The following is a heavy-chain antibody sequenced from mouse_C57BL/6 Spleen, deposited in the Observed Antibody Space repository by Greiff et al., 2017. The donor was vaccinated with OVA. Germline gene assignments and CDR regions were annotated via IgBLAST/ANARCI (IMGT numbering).Heavy chain of an antibody. V-gene: IGHV1-62-2*01. J-gene: IGHJ3*01. CDR2: FYPGSGSI. CDR1: GYTFTEYT. CDR3: ARGEAPFAY. Sequence: QVQLKESGAELVKPGASVKLSCKASGYTFTEYTIHWVKQRSGQGLEWIGWFYPGSGSIKYNEKFKDKATLTVDKSSSTAYMQLSSLTSEDSAVYYCARGEAPFAYWGQGTLVTVSA.